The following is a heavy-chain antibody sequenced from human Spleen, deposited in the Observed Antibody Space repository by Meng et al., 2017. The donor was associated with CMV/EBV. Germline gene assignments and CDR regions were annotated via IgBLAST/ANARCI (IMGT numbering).Heavy chain of an antibody. J-gene: IGHJ6*02. Sequence: GESLKISCVVSGFTFSSYEMNWVRQAPGKGLEWVSYSSSGGDRTQYADSVKGRFTISRDNAKNSVYLQMSSLRAEDTALYYCARDQETVGYCSGASCYSFYYGMDVWGQGTTVTVSS. D-gene: IGHD2-15*01. CDR2: SSSGGDRT. CDR1: GFTFSSYE. V-gene: IGHV3-48*03. CDR3: ARDQETVGYCSGASCYSFYYGMDV.